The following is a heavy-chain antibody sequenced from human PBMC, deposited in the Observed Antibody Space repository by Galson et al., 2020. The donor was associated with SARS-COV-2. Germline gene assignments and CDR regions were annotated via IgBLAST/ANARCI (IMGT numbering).Heavy chain of an antibody. CDR1: GGSISSYY. J-gene: IGHJ5*02. V-gene: IGHV4-59*01. CDR2: IYYSGST. Sequence: SETLSLTCTVSGGSISSYYWSWIRQPPGKGLEWIGYIYYSGSTNYNPSLKSRVTISVDTSKNQFSLKLSSVTAADTAVYYCARSWFWSGYYPGWFDPWGQGTLVTVSS. CDR3: ARSWFWSGYYPGWFDP. D-gene: IGHD3-3*01.